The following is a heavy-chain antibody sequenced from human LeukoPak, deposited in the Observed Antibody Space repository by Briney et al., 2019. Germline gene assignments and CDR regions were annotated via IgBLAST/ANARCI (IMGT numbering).Heavy chain of an antibody. CDR3: ARALTSGDSSGYYYDY. Sequence: PSETLSLTCAVSGGSISSGGYSWSWIRHPPGKGLEWIGYIYHSGSTYYNPSLKSRVTISVDRSKNQFSLKLSSVTAADTAVYYCARALTSGDSSGYYYDYWGQGTLVTVSS. J-gene: IGHJ4*02. V-gene: IGHV4-30-2*01. CDR2: IYHSGST. CDR1: GGSISSGGYS. D-gene: IGHD3-22*01.